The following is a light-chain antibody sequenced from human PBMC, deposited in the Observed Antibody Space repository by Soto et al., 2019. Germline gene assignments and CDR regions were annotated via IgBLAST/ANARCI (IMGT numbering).Light chain of an antibody. Sequence: QVVLNQPSSASGTPGQRVTISCSGSSSNIGSNTVNWYQQLPGTAPKLLIYSNNQRPSGVPDRFSGSKSGTSASLAISGLQSEDEADYYCAAWEDTLNGVVFGGGTQLTVL. CDR2: SNN. CDR1: SSNIGSNT. V-gene: IGLV1-44*01. CDR3: AAWEDTLNGVV. J-gene: IGLJ2*01.